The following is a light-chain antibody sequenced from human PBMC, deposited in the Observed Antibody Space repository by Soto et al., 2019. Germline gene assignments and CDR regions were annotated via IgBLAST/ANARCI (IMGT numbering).Light chain of an antibody. CDR1: SSNIGAGSD. CDR2: GNT. Sequence: QSVLTQPPSVSGAPGQRVTISCTGSSSNIGAGSDVHWYQQLPGTAPKLLIYGNTNRPSGVPDRFSGSKSGTSASLAITGLQAEDEADYYCQSYDSSFSVLFGGGTKLTVL. V-gene: IGLV1-40*01. CDR3: QSYDSSFSVL. J-gene: IGLJ2*01.